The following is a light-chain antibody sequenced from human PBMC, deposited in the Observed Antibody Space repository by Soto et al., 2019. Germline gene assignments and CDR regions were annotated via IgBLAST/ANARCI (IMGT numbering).Light chain of an antibody. CDR2: DAS. CDR1: QDISNY. V-gene: IGKV1-33*01. CDR3: QQYGNLPYT. Sequence: DIQMTQSLSSLSASVGDRVTITCQASQDISNYLNWYQQKPGKAPKLLIYDASNLETGVPSKFSGSGSGTDFTFTISSLQPEDIATYYCQQYGNLPYTFGQGTKLQIK. J-gene: IGKJ2*01.